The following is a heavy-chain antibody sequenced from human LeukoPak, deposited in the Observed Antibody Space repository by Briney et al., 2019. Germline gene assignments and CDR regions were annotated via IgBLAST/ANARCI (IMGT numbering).Heavy chain of an antibody. Sequence: GGSLRLSCAASGLTFSSYAMSWVRQAPGKGLEWVSAISGSGGSTYYADSVKGRFTISRDSSKNTLYLQMNSLRAEDTAVYYCAKEGSNYYYYMDVWGKGTTVTVSS. CDR1: GLTFSSYA. J-gene: IGHJ6*03. CDR2: ISGSGGST. CDR3: AKEGSNYYYYMDV. V-gene: IGHV3-23*01.